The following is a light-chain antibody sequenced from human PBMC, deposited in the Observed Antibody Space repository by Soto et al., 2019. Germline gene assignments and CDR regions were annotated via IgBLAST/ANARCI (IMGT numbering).Light chain of an antibody. CDR3: QQYGSSPS. CDR1: QSVSSSY. CDR2: GAS. J-gene: IGKJ5*01. Sequence: EIVFTQSPGTQSLSPGERATLSCRASQSVSSSYLAWYQQKPGQAPRLLIYGASSRATGIPDRFSGSGSGTDFTLTISRLEPEDFAVYYCQQYGSSPSFGQGTRLEIK. V-gene: IGKV3-20*01.